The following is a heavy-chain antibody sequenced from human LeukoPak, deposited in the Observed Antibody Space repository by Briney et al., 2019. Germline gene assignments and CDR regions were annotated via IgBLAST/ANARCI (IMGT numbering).Heavy chain of an antibody. J-gene: IGHJ4*02. CDR1: GGSISYYY. Sequence: SETLSLTCTVSGGSISYYYWSWIRQPPGKGLEWIGEINHSGSTNYNPSLKSRVTISVDTSKNQFSLKLSSVTAADTAVYYCATRRGYSYGLRGYGFDYWGQGTLVTVSS. D-gene: IGHD5-18*01. V-gene: IGHV4-34*01. CDR2: INHSGST. CDR3: ATRRGYSYGLRGYGFDY.